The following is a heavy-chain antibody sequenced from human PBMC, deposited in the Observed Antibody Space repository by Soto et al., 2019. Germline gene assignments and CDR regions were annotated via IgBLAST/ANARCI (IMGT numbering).Heavy chain of an antibody. D-gene: IGHD3-10*01. J-gene: IGHJ4*02. CDR3: AREINVGSGDYFDY. CDR2: IYYSGIT. V-gene: IGHV4-31*03. CDR1: GGSINSGGYF. Sequence: PSETLSLTCTVSGGSINSGGYFWSWIRQHPAKGLEWIGYIYYSGITSYNPSLKSRVTISVDTSKNQFSLKLSSVTAADTAVYYCAREINVGSGDYFDYWGQGTLVIVSS.